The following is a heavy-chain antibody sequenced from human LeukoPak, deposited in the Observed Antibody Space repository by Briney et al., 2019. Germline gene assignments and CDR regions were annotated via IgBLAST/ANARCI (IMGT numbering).Heavy chain of an antibody. D-gene: IGHD2-2*01. V-gene: IGHV3-23*01. CDR1: GFTFSSYA. CDR2: ISGSGGST. Sequence: GGSLRLSSAASGFTFSSYAMSWVRQAPGKGLEWVSAISGSGGSTYYADSVKGRFTISRDNSKNTLYLQMNSLRAEDTAVYYCAKDIVVVPAAQRGDFDYWGQGNLVTVSS. J-gene: IGHJ4*02. CDR3: AKDIVVVPAAQRGDFDY.